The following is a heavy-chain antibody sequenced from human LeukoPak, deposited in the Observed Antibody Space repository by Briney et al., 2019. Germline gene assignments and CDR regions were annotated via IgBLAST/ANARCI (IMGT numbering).Heavy chain of an antibody. Sequence: GGSLRLSSAASGFRFSSYAMSWVRQAQGKGLEWVSAISRDGAVTYYADSVKGRFTFSRDNSKNTLYLQMNSLRAEDTAVYFCVRTDIGSNCGNWGQGTLVTVSS. CDR2: ISRDGAVT. J-gene: IGHJ4*02. D-gene: IGHD2-21*02. V-gene: IGHV3-23*01. CDR1: GFRFSSYA. CDR3: VRTDIGSNCGN.